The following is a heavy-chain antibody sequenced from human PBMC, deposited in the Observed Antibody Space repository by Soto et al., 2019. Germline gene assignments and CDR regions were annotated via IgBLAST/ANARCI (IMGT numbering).Heavy chain of an antibody. CDR2: VSGSGGST. CDR3: ATDLGRSRDIVVVPAAMG. V-gene: IGHV3-23*01. Sequence: GGSLRLSCAASGFTFSRCAVSWVRQAPGKGLEWVSAVSGSGGSTYYADSVKGRFTISRDNSKNTLYLQMNSLRAEGTAVYYCATDLGRSRDIVVVPAAMGWGQGARVTDSS. CDR1: GFTFSRCA. J-gene: IGHJ4*02. D-gene: IGHD2-2*01.